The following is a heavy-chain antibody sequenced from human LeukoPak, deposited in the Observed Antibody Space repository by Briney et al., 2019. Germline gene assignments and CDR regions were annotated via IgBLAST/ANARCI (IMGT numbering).Heavy chain of an antibody. V-gene: IGHV5-51*01. Sequence: GESLKISCKGSGYSFTSYWIGWVRQMPGKGLEWMGIIYPGDSDTRYSPSFQGQVTISADKSISTAYLQWSSLKASDTAMYYCARPRDILTGYFGGAFDIWGQGTMVTVYS. CDR2: IYPGDSDT. J-gene: IGHJ3*02. CDR1: GYSFTSYW. D-gene: IGHD3-9*01. CDR3: ARPRDILTGYFGGAFDI.